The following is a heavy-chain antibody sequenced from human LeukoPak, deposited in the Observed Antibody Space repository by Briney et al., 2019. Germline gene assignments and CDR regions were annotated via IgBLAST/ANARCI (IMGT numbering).Heavy chain of an antibody. CDR1: GFTFDDYA. V-gene: IGHV3-9*01. CDR2: ISWNSGSI. Sequence: GGSLRLSCAASGFTFDDYAMHWVRQAPGKGLEWVSGISWNSGSIGYADSVNGRFTISRDNAKNSLYLQMNSLRAEDTALYYCAKDIRVYYYYGMDVWGQGTTVTVSS. CDR3: AKDIRVYYYYGMDV. J-gene: IGHJ6*02.